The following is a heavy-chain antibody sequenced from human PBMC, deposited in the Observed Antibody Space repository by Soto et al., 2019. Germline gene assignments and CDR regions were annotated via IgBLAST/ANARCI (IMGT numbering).Heavy chain of an antibody. D-gene: IGHD3-16*02. V-gene: IGHV3-48*02. CDR1: GFTFSSYS. J-gene: IGHJ4*02. Sequence: EVQLVESGGGLVQPGGSLRLSCAASGFTFSSYSMNWVRQAPGKGLEWGSYISSSSSTKYYADSVKGRFTISRDNAKNSLYLQMNSLRDEDTAVYFCAGLEWGSYRGDYWGQGQQVTVSS. CDR3: AGLEWGSYRGDY. CDR2: ISSSSSTK.